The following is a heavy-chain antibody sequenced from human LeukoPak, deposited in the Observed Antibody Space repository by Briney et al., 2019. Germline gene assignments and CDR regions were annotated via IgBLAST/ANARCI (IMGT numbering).Heavy chain of an antibody. D-gene: IGHD6-13*01. CDR2: ISWNSGSI. J-gene: IGHJ6*02. CDR3: AKDSSSWHYYYYGMDV. V-gene: IGHV3-9*01. Sequence: GRSLRLSCAASGFTFVDYAMHWVRQAPGKGLEWVSGISWNSGSIGYADSVKGRFTISRDNAKNSLYLQMNSLRAEDTALYYCAKDSSSWHYYYYGMDVWGQGTTVTVSS. CDR1: GFTFVDYA.